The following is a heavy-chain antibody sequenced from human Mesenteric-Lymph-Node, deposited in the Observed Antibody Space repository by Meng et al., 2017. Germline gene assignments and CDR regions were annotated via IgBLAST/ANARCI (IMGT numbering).Heavy chain of an antibody. D-gene: IGHD3-10*01. J-gene: IGHJ4*02. CDR2: ISSSGSTI. CDR1: GFTFSSYE. Sequence: GGSLRLSCAASGFTFSSYEMNWGRQAPGKGLEWVSYISSSGSTIYYADSVKGRFTISRDNAKNTLYLQMNSLRAEDTAVYDCARSLWFGPTSNYWGQGTLVTVSS. CDR3: ARSLWFGPTSNY. V-gene: IGHV3-48*03.